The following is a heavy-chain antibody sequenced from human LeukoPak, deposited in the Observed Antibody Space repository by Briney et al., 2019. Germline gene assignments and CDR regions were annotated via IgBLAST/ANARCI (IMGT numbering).Heavy chain of an antibody. D-gene: IGHD3-22*01. CDR1: GFTFSTYG. CDR3: ARDVSSGYLGFDY. CDR2: IWYDGSEK. Sequence: PGRSLRLSCAASGFTFSTYGMQWVRQAPGKGREWVAAIWYDGSEKYYADSVKGRFTISRDNSKNTLYVQMNRLRAEDTAVYYCARDVSSGYLGFDYWGQGTLVTVSS. V-gene: IGHV3-33*01. J-gene: IGHJ4*02.